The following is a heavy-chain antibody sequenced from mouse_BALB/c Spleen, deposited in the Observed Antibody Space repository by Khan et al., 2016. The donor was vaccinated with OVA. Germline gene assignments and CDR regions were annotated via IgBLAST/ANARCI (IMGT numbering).Heavy chain of an antibody. V-gene: IGHV14-3*02. CDR3: ARIKA. CDR2: IDPANGNT. CDR1: GFNIKDTY. D-gene: IGHD1-3*01. Sequence: VQLEESGAELVKPGASVKLSCTASGFNIKDTYMHWVKQRPEQGLEWIGRIDPANGNTKYDPKFQGKATITADTSSNTAYLQITSLKSEDTAVYYCARIKAWGQGTTVTVSS. J-gene: IGHJ2*01.